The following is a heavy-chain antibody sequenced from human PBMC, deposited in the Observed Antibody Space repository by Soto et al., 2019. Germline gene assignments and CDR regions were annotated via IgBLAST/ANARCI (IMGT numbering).Heavy chain of an antibody. D-gene: IGHD3-3*01. V-gene: IGHV3-23*01. Sequence: GGSLRLSCAASGFTFSSYAMSWVRQAPGKGLEWVSAISGSGGSTYYADSVKGRFTISRDNSKNTLYLQMNSLRAEDTAVYYYASNPVLRFLEWRDDDAFDIWGQGTMVTVSS. CDR2: ISGSGGST. CDR1: GFTFSSYA. J-gene: IGHJ3*02. CDR3: ASNPVLRFLEWRDDDAFDI.